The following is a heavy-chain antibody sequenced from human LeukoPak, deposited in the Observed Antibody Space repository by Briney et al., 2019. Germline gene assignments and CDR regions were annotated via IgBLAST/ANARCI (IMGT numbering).Heavy chain of an antibody. CDR2: INSDGSST. Sequence: GGSLRLSCAASGFTFSSYWMHWVRQAPGKGLVWVSRINSDGSSTSYADSVKGRFTISRDNAKNTLYLQMNSLRAEDTAVYYCAREHTMVRGYYFDYWGQGTLVTVSS. CDR3: AREHTMVRGYYFDY. J-gene: IGHJ4*02. CDR1: GFTFSSYW. D-gene: IGHD3-10*01. V-gene: IGHV3-74*01.